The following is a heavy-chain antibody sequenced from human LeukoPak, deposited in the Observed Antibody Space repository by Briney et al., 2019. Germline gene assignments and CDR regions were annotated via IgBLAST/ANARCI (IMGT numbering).Heavy chain of an antibody. V-gene: IGHV4-59*01. CDR2: IYYSGTT. CDR1: GGSISYYY. D-gene: IGHD6-6*01. J-gene: IGHJ4*02. Sequence: SETLSLTCTVSGGSISYYYWSWIRQPPGKGLEWIGYIYYSGTTNYNPSLKSRVTISVDTSRNHFSLKLSSVSAADTAVYYCARETVYSSSQAAFDYWGQGTRVTVSS. CDR3: ARETVYSSSQAAFDY.